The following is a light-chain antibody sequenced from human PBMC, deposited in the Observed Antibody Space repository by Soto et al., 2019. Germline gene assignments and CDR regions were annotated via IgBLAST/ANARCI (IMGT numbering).Light chain of an antibody. CDR1: SSDIGRYDY. CDR3: TSFTTAYTHV. CDR2: DVT. V-gene: IGLV2-14*03. Sequence: QSALTQPASLSGSPGQSITVSCTGTSSDIGRYDYVSWYQQHPGKVPKLLIYDVTNRPSGVSNRFSGSKSGNTASPTISGLQAEDEADYYCTSFTTAYTHVFGTGTKVTVL. J-gene: IGLJ1*01.